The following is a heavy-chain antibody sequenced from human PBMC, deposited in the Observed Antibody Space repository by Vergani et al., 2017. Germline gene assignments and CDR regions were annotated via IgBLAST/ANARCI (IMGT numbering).Heavy chain of an antibody. J-gene: IGHJ6*02. CDR3: ARDRDYLGSGSYPYFYYYGLDV. CDR1: GFTFSSYS. V-gene: IGHV3-21*01. CDR2: ISSSSSYI. D-gene: IGHD3-10*01. Sequence: EVQLVESGGGLVKRGGSLRLSCAASGFTFSSYSMNWVRQAPGKGLEWVSSISSSSSYIHYADSLKGRFTISRDNAKSSLYLQMNSLRAEDTGVYYCARDRDYLGSGSYPYFYYYGLDVCGQGTAVTVSS.